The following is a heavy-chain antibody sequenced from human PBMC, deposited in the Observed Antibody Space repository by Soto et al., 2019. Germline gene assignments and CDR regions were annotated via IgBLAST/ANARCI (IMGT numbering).Heavy chain of an antibody. CDR1: GFTFITYG. Sequence: GGSLRLSCAASGFTFITYGTHWVRQAPGKGLEWVAVISYDGNNQYYADSVKGRFTISRDNSKNRLYLQMSGLRTEDTAVYYCASPMGGYSSGWSSPERSAFDIWGQGTMVTVSS. V-gene: IGHV3-30*03. CDR3: ASPMGGYSSGWSSPERSAFDI. D-gene: IGHD6-19*01. CDR2: ISYDGNNQ. J-gene: IGHJ3*02.